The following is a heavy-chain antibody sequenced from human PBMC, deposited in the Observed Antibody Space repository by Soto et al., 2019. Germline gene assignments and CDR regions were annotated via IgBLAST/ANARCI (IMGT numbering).Heavy chain of an antibody. D-gene: IGHD3-9*01. J-gene: IGHJ4*02. Sequence: PSETLSLTCAVYGGSFSGYYWGWIRQPPGKGLEWIGEINHSGSTNYNPSLKSRVTISVDTSKNQFSLKLSSVTAADTAVYYCARGRSLRYFDRFQGPYFDYWGQGTLVTVSS. CDR2: INHSGST. CDR3: ARGRSLRYFDRFQGPYFDY. CDR1: GGSFSGYY. V-gene: IGHV4-34*01.